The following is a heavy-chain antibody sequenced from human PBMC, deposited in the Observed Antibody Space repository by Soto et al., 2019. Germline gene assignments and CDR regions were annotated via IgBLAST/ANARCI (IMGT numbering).Heavy chain of an antibody. D-gene: IGHD3-22*01. J-gene: IGHJ4*02. CDR2: INAGNGNT. CDR3: ASAGLRPDSYHSSGYYQFDY. CDR1: GYTFTSYA. Sequence: ASVKVSCKASGYTFTSYAMHWVRQAPGQRLEWMGWINAGNGNTKYSQKFQGRVTITRDTSASTAYMELSSLRSEDTAVYYCASAGLRPDSYHSSGYYQFDYWGQGTLVTVSS. V-gene: IGHV1-3*01.